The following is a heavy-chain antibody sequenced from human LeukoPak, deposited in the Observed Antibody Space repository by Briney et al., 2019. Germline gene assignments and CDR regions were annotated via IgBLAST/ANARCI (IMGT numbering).Heavy chain of an antibody. V-gene: IGHV4-30-4*01. J-gene: IGHJ4*02. CDR2: IYYSGST. D-gene: IGHD5-12*01. Sequence: SQTLSLTCTVSGGSISSGDYYWSWIRQPPGKGLEWIGYIYYSGSTYYSPSLKSRVTISVDTSKNQFSLKLSSVTAADTAVYYCARVGIVATMFIDYWGQGTLVTVSS. CDR1: GGSISSGDYY. CDR3: ARVGIVATMFIDY.